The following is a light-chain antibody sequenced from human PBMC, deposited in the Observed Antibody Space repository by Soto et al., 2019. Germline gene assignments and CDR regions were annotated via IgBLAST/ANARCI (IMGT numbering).Light chain of an antibody. CDR3: HHNYSYSEA. J-gene: IGKJ1*01. CDR2: KAS. CDR1: QTISSW. V-gene: IGKV1-5*03. Sequence: DIQMTQSPSTLSGSVGDRVTITCRASQTISSWLAWYQQKPVKAPTLLIYKASTLKSGVPSRFSVSGSGTEFTLTISSLQSDDFATYDCHHNYSYSEAFGQGTKVELK.